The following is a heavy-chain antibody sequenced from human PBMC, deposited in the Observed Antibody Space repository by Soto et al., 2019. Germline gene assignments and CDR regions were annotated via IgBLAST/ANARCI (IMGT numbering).Heavy chain of an antibody. CDR2: VYYSGST. CDR3: AREPYYGMDV. Sequence: SSETLSLTCTVSGGSISTFYWSWIRQPPGKGLEWIGYVYYSGSTNYNPSLKSRVTISVDTSKNQFSLKLSSVTAADTALYYCAREPYYGMDVWGQGITVTVSS. J-gene: IGHJ6*02. V-gene: IGHV4-59*01. CDR1: GGSISTFY.